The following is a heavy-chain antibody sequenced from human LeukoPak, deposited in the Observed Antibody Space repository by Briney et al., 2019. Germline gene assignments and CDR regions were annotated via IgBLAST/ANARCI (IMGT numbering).Heavy chain of an antibody. CDR2: IYHSGST. Sequence: SETQSLTCAVSGGSISSSNWWSWVRQPPGKGLEWIGEIYHSGSTNYNPSLKSRVTISVDKSKNQFSLKLSSVTAADTAVYYCARDLVVAATPSGGYYDYWGQGTLVTVSS. D-gene: IGHD2-15*01. V-gene: IGHV4-4*02. J-gene: IGHJ4*02. CDR1: GGSISSSNW. CDR3: ARDLVVAATPSGGYYDY.